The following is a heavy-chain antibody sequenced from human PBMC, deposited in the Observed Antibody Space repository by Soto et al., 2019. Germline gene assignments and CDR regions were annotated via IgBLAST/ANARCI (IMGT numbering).Heavy chain of an antibody. CDR1: GASISSYY. D-gene: IGHD6-13*01. CDR3: ARTPGSSYIDY. V-gene: IGHV4-59*01. Sequence: PSETLSLTCTVSGASISSYYWNWIRQPPGKGLEWIGYIYYSGSTNYNPSLKSRVTISVDTSKNQFSLKLSSVTTADTAVYYCARTPGSSYIDYWGQGTLVTVSS. CDR2: IYYSGST. J-gene: IGHJ4*02.